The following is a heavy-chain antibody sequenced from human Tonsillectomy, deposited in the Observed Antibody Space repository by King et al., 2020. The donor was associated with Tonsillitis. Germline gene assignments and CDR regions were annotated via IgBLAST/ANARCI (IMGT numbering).Heavy chain of an antibody. V-gene: IGHV3-30*02. CDR2: IRFDGSKQ. CDR1: GFIFSDYS. Sequence: VQLVESXGGVVQPGGSLRLSCAAAGFIFSDYSMXCVRQAPGKGLEWVAFIRFDGSKQMYADSVKGRFTISRDNSKNTLYVQMSSLSADDTAIFYCAKAXRXYHDSSGXYYAXDIXGXGTAVTXXS. CDR3: AKAXRXYHDSSGXYYAXDI. D-gene: IGHD3-22*01. J-gene: IGHJ3*02.